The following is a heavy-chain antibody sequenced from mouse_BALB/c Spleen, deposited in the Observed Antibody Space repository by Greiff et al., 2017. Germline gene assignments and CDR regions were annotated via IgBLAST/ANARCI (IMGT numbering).Heavy chain of an antibody. CDR1: GYTFSSYW. CDR2: ILPGSGST. CDR3: ARAQAWFAY. V-gene: IGHV1-9*01. J-gene: IGHJ3*01. Sequence: VQLQQSGAELMKPGASVKISCKATGYTFSSYWIEWVKQRPGHGLEWIGEILPGSGSTNYNEKFKGKATFTADTSSNTAYMQLRSLTSEDSAVYYCARAQAWFAYWGQGTVVTVSA.